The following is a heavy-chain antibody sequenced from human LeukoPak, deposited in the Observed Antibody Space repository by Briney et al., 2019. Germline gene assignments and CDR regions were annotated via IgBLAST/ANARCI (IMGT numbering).Heavy chain of an antibody. Sequence: GGSLRLSCAASGFTFSSYAMSWVRQAPGKGLEWVSAISGSGGSTYYADSVKGRFTISRDNSKNTLYLQMNSLRAEDTAVYYCAKVGPSTTVVTPTFDYWGQGTLVTVSS. D-gene: IGHD4-23*01. V-gene: IGHV3-23*01. CDR2: ISGSGGST. J-gene: IGHJ4*02. CDR3: AKVGPSTTVVTPTFDY. CDR1: GFTFSSYA.